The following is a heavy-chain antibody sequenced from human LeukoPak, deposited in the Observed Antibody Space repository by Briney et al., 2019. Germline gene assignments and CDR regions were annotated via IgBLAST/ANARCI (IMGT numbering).Heavy chain of an antibody. V-gene: IGHV3-30*03. D-gene: IGHD2-8*02. J-gene: IGHJ4*02. Sequence: PGGSLRLSCTASGFTFSGYGMHWVRQAPGMGLGWVAIISYDGSNTFYGDSVKGRFTISRDTSKKTLYLQMNSLRTEDTAVYYCARDQTAVTGVWGTIDYWGQGTLVTVSS. CDR1: GFTFSGYG. CDR3: ARDQTAVTGVWGTIDY. CDR2: ISYDGSNT.